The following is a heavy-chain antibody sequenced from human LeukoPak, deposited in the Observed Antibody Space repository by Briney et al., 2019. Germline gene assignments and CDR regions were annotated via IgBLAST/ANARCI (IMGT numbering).Heavy chain of an antibody. CDR2: IKTKTDGGTT. V-gene: IGHV3-15*01. Sequence: PGGSLRLSCEASGITFTNAWMNWVRQAPGKGLQWVGRIKTKTDGGTTDYAAPVKGRFTISREDSKNTLYLQMNGLKTEDTAVYYCTTGDCSGDSRYSEYFDYWGQGTLVTVSS. CDR3: TTGDCSGDSRYSEYFDY. J-gene: IGHJ4*02. D-gene: IGHD2-15*01. CDR1: GITFTNAW.